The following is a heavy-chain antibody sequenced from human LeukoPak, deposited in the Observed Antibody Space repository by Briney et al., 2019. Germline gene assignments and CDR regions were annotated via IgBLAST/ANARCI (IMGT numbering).Heavy chain of an antibody. V-gene: IGHV4-39*07. CDR3: ARHPLFDSSGYYYNFDY. CDR2: IFYGGST. CDR1: GGSISSSSYY. D-gene: IGHD3-22*01. J-gene: IGHJ4*02. Sequence: SETLSLTCSVSGGSISSSSYYWGWIRQPPGKGLEWIGSIFYGGSTFYNPSLKSRVTISVDTSKNQFSLKLSAVTAADTAVYYCARHPLFDSSGYYYNFDYWGQGTLVTVSS.